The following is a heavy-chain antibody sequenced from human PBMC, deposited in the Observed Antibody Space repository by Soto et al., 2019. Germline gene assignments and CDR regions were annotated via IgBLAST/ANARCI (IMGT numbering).Heavy chain of an antibody. V-gene: IGHV1-8*01. J-gene: IGHJ5*02. CDR3: ARRSGGYCGSTSCYRGGWFDP. Sequence: ASVKVSCKASGYTFTSYDINWVRQATGQGLEWMGWMNPNSGNTGYAQKFQGRVTMTRNTSISTAYMELSSLRSEDTAVYYCARRSGGYCGSTSCYRGGWFDPWGQGTLVTVSS. CDR2: MNPNSGNT. D-gene: IGHD2-2*02. CDR1: GYTFTSYD.